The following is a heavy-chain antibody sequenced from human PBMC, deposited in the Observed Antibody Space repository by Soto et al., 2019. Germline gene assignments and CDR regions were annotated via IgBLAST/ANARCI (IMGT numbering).Heavy chain of an antibody. J-gene: IGHJ4*02. CDR3: AVSIEVAAYYFDH. CDR2: ISHSESP. V-gene: IGHV4-4*02. CDR1: GGSISTSNW. D-gene: IGHD3-3*02. Sequence: QVQLQESGPGLVKPSGTLSLTCGVSGGSISTSNWWTWVRQPPGKGLQWIGEISHSESPNYNPSLLSRATISVDKSKNQFSLKLTSVTAADTAVYYCAVSIEVAAYYFDHWGQGNLVTVSS.